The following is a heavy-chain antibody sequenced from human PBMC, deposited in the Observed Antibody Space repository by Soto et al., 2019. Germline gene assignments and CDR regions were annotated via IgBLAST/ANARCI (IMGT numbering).Heavy chain of an antibody. Sequence: ESGGGLVQPGGSLRLSCAASGFTFSSYEMNWVRQAPGKGREWGSYITSSGSTKYYADSVKGRFTISRDNAKNSLYLQMSSLRAEDTAVYYCAPGYCSGGSCYSTWGQGTLVTVSS. J-gene: IGHJ5*02. CDR1: GFTFSSYE. CDR2: ITSSGSTK. D-gene: IGHD2-15*01. V-gene: IGHV3-48*03. CDR3: APGYCSGGSCYST.